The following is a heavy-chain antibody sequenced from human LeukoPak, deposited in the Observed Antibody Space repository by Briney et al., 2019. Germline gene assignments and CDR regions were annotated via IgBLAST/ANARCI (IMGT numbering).Heavy chain of an antibody. CDR3: AKVGTYSSGWYSG. D-gene: IGHD6-19*01. CDR1: GFTFSSYG. J-gene: IGHJ4*02. V-gene: IGHV3-30*02. Sequence: GGSLRLSCAASGFTFSSYGMHWVRQAPGKGLEWVAFIRYDGSNKYYADSVKGRFTISRDNSKNTLYLQMNSLRAEDTAVYYCAKVGTYSSGWYSGWGQGTLVTVSS. CDR2: IRYDGSNK.